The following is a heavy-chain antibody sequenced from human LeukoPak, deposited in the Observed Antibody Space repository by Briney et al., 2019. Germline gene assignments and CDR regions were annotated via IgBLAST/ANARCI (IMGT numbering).Heavy chain of an antibody. V-gene: IGHV3-21*01. CDR1: GFTFSSYN. CDR3: ARGHSNYGDYFDY. Sequence: GGSLRLSCVASGFTFSSYNMNWVRQAPGKGLEWVSSISSSSIYIYYADPVKGRFTISRDNAKSSLSLQMNSLRAEDTAVYYCARGHSNYGDYFDYWGQGTLVTVSS. CDR2: ISSSSIYI. J-gene: IGHJ4*02. D-gene: IGHD4-11*01.